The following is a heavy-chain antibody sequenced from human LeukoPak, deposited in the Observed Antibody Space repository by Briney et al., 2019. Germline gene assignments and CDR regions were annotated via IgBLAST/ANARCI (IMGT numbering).Heavy chain of an antibody. V-gene: IGHV3-33*01. CDR3: ARGYCSSTSCSIFDY. D-gene: IGHD2-2*01. J-gene: IGHJ4*02. Sequence: GGSLRLSCAASGFTFSSYGMRWVRQAPGKGLEWVAVIWYDGSNKYYADSVKGRFTISRDNSKNTLYLQMNSLRAEDTAVYYCARGYCSSTSCSIFDYWGQGTLVTVSS. CDR2: IWYDGSNK. CDR1: GFTFSSYG.